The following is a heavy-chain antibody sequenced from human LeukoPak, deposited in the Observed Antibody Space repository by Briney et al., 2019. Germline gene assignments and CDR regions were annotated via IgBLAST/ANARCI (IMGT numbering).Heavy chain of an antibody. CDR1: GYSFTSYW. V-gene: IGHV5-51*01. J-gene: IGHJ3*02. D-gene: IGHD6-19*01. Sequence: GESLKISCKGSGYSFTSYWIGWVRQMPGKGLEWMGIIYPGDSDTRYSPSFQGQVTISADKSISTAYLQWSSLKASDTAMYYYARSLSRRGSADDAFDIWGQGTMVTVSS. CDR2: IYPGDSDT. CDR3: ARSLSRRGSADDAFDI.